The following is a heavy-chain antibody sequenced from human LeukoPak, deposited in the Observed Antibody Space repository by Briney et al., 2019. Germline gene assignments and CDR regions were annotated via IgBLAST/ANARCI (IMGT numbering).Heavy chain of an antibody. D-gene: IGHD1-1*01. V-gene: IGHV4-59*01. CDR2: IYYSGST. Sequence: PSETLSLTCTVSGGSISSYYWSWIRQPPGKGLEWIGYIYYSGSTNYNPPLKSRVTISEDTSKNQFSLKLSSVTAADTAVYYCARLSPDDDDFDYWGQGTLVTVSS. CDR3: ARLSPDDDDFDY. CDR1: GGSISSYY. J-gene: IGHJ4*02.